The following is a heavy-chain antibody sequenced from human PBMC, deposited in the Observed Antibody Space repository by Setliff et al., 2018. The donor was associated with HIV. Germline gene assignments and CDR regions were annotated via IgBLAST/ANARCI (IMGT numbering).Heavy chain of an antibody. V-gene: IGHV3-72*01. CDR2: SRNKAKSYTT. CDR1: GFTLSDHY. Sequence: PGESLRLSCAVSGFTLSDHYIDWVRQAPGKGLEWVGRSRNKAKSYTTAYAASVKGRFSISRDNSKNSLYLQMSSLKIEDTAVYYCSRDGNTGSGDWGQGTLVTVSS. D-gene: IGHD5-12*01. CDR3: SRDGNTGSGD. J-gene: IGHJ4*02.